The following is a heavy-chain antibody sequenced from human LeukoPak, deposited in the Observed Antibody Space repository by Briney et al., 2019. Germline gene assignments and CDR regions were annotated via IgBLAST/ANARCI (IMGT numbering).Heavy chain of an antibody. Sequence: GGSLRLSCAASGFTLSSYAMSWVRQAPGKGLEWVSAISDTGNTYHADSVKGRFTISRDSSKNTLFLQMNRLRHEDAAVYYCAKAPVTTCRGAFCYPFDYWGLGTLVTVSS. CDR1: GFTLSSYA. J-gene: IGHJ4*02. D-gene: IGHD2-15*01. CDR2: ISDTGNT. CDR3: AKAPVTTCRGAFCYPFDY. V-gene: IGHV3-23*01.